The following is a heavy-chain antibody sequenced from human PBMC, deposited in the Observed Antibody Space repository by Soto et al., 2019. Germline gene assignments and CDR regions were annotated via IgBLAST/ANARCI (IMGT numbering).Heavy chain of an antibody. CDR3: ARGIIVVVVAATRNWFDP. CDR1: GGSISSSSYY. Sequence: PSETLSLTCAVSGGSISSSSYYWGWIRQPPGKGLEWIGSIYYSGNTYYNPSLKSRVTISVDTAKNQFSLKLSSVTAADTAVYYCARGIIVVVVAATRNWFDPWGQGTLVTVSS. D-gene: IGHD2-15*01. V-gene: IGHV4-39*01. J-gene: IGHJ5*02. CDR2: IYYSGNT.